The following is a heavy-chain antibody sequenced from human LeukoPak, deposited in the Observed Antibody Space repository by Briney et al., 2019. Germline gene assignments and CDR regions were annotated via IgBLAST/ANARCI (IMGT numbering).Heavy chain of an antibody. CDR2: ISHDGSNK. V-gene: IGHV3-30*18. CDR3: AKDGLGEEQWLPNLDY. CDR1: GFPFSDYG. Sequence: GTSLRLSCAASGFPFSDYGMYWVRQAPGKGLEWLAVISHDGSNKYYADSVKGRFTISRDNSKNTLYLQMNSLRAEDTAVYYCAKDGLGEEQWLPNLDYWGQGTLVTVSS. D-gene: IGHD6-19*01. J-gene: IGHJ4*02.